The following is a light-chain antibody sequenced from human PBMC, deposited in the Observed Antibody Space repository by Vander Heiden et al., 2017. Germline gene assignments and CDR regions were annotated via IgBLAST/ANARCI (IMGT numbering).Light chain of an antibody. Sequence: TVVTQEPSFSVSPGGTVPLTCGLSSGSVSTSHSPSWCQPTPGQAPRTRICSTNSRSSGVPDRFSGSILGNKAALGITGAQADDESDYYCVVSLGSGNWVFGGGTKLTVL. J-gene: IGLJ3*02. CDR1: SGSVSTSHS. V-gene: IGLV8-61*01. CDR3: VVSLGSGNWV. CDR2: STN.